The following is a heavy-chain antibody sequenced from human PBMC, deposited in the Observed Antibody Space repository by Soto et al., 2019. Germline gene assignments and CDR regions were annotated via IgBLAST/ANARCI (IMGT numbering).Heavy chain of an antibody. CDR3: ARGRMDDCVWGSSHCHCGY. V-gene: IGHV4-34*01. J-gene: IGHJ6*01. CDR2: INHSGST. CDR1: GESFSGYY. Sequence: SETLSLTCAVYGESFSGYYWSWIRQPPGKGLEWIGEINHSGSTNYNPSLKSRVTISVDTSKNQFSLKLSSVTAADTAVYYCARGRMDDCVWGSSHCHCGYWEKGTRGTV. D-gene: IGHD3-16*01.